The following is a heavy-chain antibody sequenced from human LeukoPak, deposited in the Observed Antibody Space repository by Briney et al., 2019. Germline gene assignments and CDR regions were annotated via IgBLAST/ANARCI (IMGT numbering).Heavy chain of an antibody. V-gene: IGHV3-9*01. CDR1: GFTFDDYA. Sequence: PGRSLRLSCAASGFTFDDYAMHWVRQAPGKGLEWVSGISWNSGSIGYADSVKGRFTISRDNAKNSLYLQMSSLRAEDTALYYCAKDGKYCSGGSCYWDYYGMDVWGQGTTVTVSS. D-gene: IGHD2-15*01. CDR3: AKDGKYCSGGSCYWDYYGMDV. J-gene: IGHJ6*02. CDR2: ISWNSGSI.